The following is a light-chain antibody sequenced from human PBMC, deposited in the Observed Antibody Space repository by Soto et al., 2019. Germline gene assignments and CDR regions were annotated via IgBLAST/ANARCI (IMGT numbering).Light chain of an antibody. J-gene: IGKJ1*01. V-gene: IGKV1-5*01. Sequence: DIHMTQSPSSLSASVGDRVTITCRASQSISSWLAWYQQKPGKAPKLLIYDASSLESGVPSRFSGSGSGTEFTLTISSLQPDDFATYYCQHYNIYSEAFGQGTKVDIK. CDR2: DAS. CDR3: QHYNIYSEA. CDR1: QSISSW.